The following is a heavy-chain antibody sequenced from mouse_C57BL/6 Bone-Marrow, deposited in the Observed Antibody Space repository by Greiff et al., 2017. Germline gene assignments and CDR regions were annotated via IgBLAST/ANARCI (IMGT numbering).Heavy chain of an antibody. CDR3: ARGGHDVDV. D-gene: IGHD2-12*01. Sequence: EVKLQESGPGLVKPSQSLSLTCSVTGYSITSGYYWNWIRQFPGNKLEWMGYISYDGSNNYNPSLKNRISITRDTSKNQFFLKLNSVTTEDTATYYCARGGHDVDVWGTGTTVTVSS. J-gene: IGHJ1*03. V-gene: IGHV3-6*01. CDR1: GYSITSGYY. CDR2: ISYDGSN.